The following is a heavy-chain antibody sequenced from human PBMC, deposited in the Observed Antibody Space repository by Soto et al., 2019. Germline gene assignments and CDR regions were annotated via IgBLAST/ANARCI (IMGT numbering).Heavy chain of an antibody. Sequence: PGGSLRLSCESSGFTFRDFDIYWVRQAAGEGLEFVSGIGTLHDTYYAASVQGRFTISRDNAIGSVYLQMNSLTADDTALYFCARGRSKDFTSNPPPSFDPWGQGVLVTVSS. CDR1: GFTFRDFD. D-gene: IGHD3-10*01. J-gene: IGHJ5*02. CDR2: IGTLHDT. V-gene: IGHV3-13*01. CDR3: ARGRSKDFTSNPPPSFDP.